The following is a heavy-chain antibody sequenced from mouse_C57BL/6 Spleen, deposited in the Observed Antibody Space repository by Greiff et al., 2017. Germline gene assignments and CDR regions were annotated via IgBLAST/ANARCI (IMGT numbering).Heavy chain of an antibody. CDR1: GFSLSTSGMG. J-gene: IGHJ2*01. CDR3: ARSAYYDYDGGDYFDY. V-gene: IGHV8-12*01. D-gene: IGHD2-4*01. Sequence: QVTLKESGPGILQSSQTLRLTCSFSGFSLSTSGMGVSWIRQPSGKGLEWLAHIYWDDDKRYNPSLKSRLTISKDTSRNQVFLKITSVDTADTATYYCARSAYYDYDGGDYFDYWGQGTTLTVSS. CDR2: IYWDDDK.